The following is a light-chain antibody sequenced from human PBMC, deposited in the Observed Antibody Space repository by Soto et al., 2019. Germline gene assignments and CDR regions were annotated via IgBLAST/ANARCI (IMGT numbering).Light chain of an antibody. CDR3: GSWDSSLTAYV. CDR2: DDN. CDR1: SSNIGGNS. V-gene: IGLV1-51*01. J-gene: IGLJ1*01. Sequence: QSVLTQPPSVSAAPGQKVTISCSGSSSNIGGNSVSWYQQLPGTAPKLLIYDDNKRPSGIPDRFSGSKSGTSATLGITGFQTGEEADYYCGSWDSSLTAYVLGTVKKVTV.